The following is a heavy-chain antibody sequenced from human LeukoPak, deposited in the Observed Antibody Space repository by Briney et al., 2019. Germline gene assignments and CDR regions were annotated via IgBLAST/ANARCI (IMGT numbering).Heavy chain of an antibody. Sequence: PGGSLRLSCAASGFTFSSYSMNWVRQPPGKGLEWIGSIYYSGSTYYNPSLKSRVTISVDTSKNQFSLKLSSVTAADTAVYYCARDPVTTVSDWGQGTLVTVSS. V-gene: IGHV4-39*07. CDR3: ARDPVTTVSD. CDR2: IYYSGST. J-gene: IGHJ4*02. D-gene: IGHD4-17*01. CDR1: GFTFSSYS.